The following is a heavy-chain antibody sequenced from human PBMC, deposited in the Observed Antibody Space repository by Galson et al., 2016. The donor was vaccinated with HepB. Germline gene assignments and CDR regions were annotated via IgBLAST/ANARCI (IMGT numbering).Heavy chain of an antibody. CDR2: ISSGGNAI. V-gene: IGHV3-11*01. CDR1: GSIFSDDY. Sequence: SLRLSCAVSGSIFSDDYMSWLRQAPGKGLEWVAHISSGGNAIYYADSVKGRFTISRDDVKNSLFLQMNILRADDTAIYFCARQIYSSGSRDWFDPWGQGTRVTVSS. D-gene: IGHD6-13*01. J-gene: IGHJ5*02. CDR3: ARQIYSSGSRDWFDP.